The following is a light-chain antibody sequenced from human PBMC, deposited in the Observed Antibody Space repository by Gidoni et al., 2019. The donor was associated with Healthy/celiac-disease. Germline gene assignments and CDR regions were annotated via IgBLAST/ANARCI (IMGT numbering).Light chain of an antibody. Sequence: DIQLTQSPSFLSASVGVRVTITCRASQGISSYLAWYQQKPGKAPKLLIYAASTLQGGVPSRFSGSGSGTEFTLTISSLQPEDFATYSCQQLSSSPLTFGPGTKVDIK. V-gene: IGKV1-9*01. CDR3: QQLSSSPLT. CDR2: AAS. J-gene: IGKJ3*01. CDR1: QGISSY.